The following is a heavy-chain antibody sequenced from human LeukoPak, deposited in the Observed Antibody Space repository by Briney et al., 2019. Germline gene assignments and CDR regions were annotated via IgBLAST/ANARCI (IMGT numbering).Heavy chain of an antibody. CDR3: ARYPVDTARNYYYHYGMDV. Sequence: ASVKVSYKASGYTFTSYGISWVRQAPGQGLEWMGWISAYNGNTNYAQKLQGRVTMTTDTSTSTAYMELRSLRSDDTAVYYCARYPVDTARNYYYHYGMDVWGQGTTVTVSS. CDR1: GYTFTSYG. V-gene: IGHV1-18*01. CDR2: ISAYNGNT. J-gene: IGHJ6*02. D-gene: IGHD5-18*01.